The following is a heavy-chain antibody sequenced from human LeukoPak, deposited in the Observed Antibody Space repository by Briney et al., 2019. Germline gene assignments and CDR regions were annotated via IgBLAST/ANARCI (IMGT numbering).Heavy chain of an antibody. D-gene: IGHD6-13*01. V-gene: IGHV3-53*05. CDR1: GFTVSSNY. CDR2: IYSGGST. J-gene: IGHJ4*02. CDR3: AKDYRYSSSFN. Sequence: GGSLRLSCAASGFTVSSNYMSWVRQAPGKGLEWVSVIYSGGSTYYADSVKGRFTISRDNSKNTLYLQMNSRRAEDTAVYYCAKDYRYSSSFNWGQGTLVTVSS.